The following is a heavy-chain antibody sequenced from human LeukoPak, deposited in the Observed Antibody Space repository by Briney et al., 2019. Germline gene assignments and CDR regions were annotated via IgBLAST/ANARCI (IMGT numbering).Heavy chain of an antibody. CDR2: KD. J-gene: IGHJ4*02. Sequence: GGSLRLSCAASGFTFSSYAMNWVRQAPGKGLEWVAVKDHCADSVKGRFTASKDNSKSTLYLQMNSLRAEDTAIYYCAKDFCSDISCSSRGIDYWGQGTLVTVSS. V-gene: IGHV3-30*18. CDR3: AKDFCSDISCSSRGIDY. D-gene: IGHD3-3*01. CDR1: GFTFSSYA.